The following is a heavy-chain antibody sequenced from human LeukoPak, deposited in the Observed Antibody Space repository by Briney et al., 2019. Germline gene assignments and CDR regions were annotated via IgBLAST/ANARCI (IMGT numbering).Heavy chain of an antibody. J-gene: IGHJ4*02. CDR3: ARGKWFGELGFDY. CDR1: GFTFSSYE. Sequence: GGSLRLSCAASGFTFSSYEMNWVRQAPGKGLEWVSSISTSSSYIYYADSVKGRFTISRDNAKNSLYLQMNSLRAEDTAVYYCARGKWFGELGFDYWGQGTLVTVSS. CDR2: ISTSSSYI. V-gene: IGHV3-21*01. D-gene: IGHD3-10*01.